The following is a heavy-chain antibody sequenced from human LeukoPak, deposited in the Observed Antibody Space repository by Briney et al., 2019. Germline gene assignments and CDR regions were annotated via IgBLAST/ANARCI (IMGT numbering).Heavy chain of an antibody. CDR2: ISYDGSNK. Sequence: GGSPRLSCAASGFTFSSYGMHWVRQAPGKGLEWVAVISYDGSNKYYADSVKGRFTISRDNFKNTLYLQMNSLRAEDTAVYYCARGGTVTTGYYYYGMDVWGQGATVTVSS. CDR3: ARGGTVTTGYYYYGMDV. D-gene: IGHD4-17*01. J-gene: IGHJ6*02. V-gene: IGHV3-30*03. CDR1: GFTFSSYG.